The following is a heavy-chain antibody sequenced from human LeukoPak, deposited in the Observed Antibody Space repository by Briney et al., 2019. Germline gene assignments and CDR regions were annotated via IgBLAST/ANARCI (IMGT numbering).Heavy chain of an antibody. J-gene: IGHJ5*02. Sequence: SQTLSLTCTVSGGSISSGGYYWSWIRQHPGKGLESIGYIYYSGSTYYNPSLKSRVTLSVDTSKNQFSLKLTSVTAADTAVYYCAAQKYGDYIKWFDPWGQGTLVTVSS. CDR2: IYYSGST. V-gene: IGHV4-31*03. CDR3: AAQKYGDYIKWFDP. D-gene: IGHD4-17*01. CDR1: GGSISSGGYY.